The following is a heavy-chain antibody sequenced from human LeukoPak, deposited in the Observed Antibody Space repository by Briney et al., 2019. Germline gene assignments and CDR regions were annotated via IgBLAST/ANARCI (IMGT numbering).Heavy chain of an antibody. Sequence: GESPKISCKGSGYSFTSYWIGWVRQMPGKGLEWMGIIYPGDSDTRYSPSFQGQVTISADKSISTAYLQWSSLKASDTAMYYCARQGPPYYDFWSAGFDYRGQGTLVTVSS. CDR1: GYSFTSYW. CDR3: ARQGPPYYDFWSAGFDY. D-gene: IGHD3-3*01. J-gene: IGHJ4*02. V-gene: IGHV5-51*01. CDR2: IYPGDSDT.